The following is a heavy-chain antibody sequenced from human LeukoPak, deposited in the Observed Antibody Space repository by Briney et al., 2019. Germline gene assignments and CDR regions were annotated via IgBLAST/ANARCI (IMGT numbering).Heavy chain of an antibody. J-gene: IGHJ5*02. Sequence: ASVKVSCKASGYTFTSYYMHWVRQAPGQGLEWMGIINPCGGSTSYAQKFQGRVTMTRDTSTSTVYMELSSLRSEDTAVYYCARDVPAAIRALDPWGQGTLVTVSS. D-gene: IGHD2-2*01. CDR2: INPCGGST. CDR3: ARDVPAAIRALDP. V-gene: IGHV1-46*01. CDR1: GYTFTSYY.